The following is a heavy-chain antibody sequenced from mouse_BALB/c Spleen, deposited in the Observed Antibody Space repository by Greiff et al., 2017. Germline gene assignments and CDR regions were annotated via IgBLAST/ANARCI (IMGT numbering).Heavy chain of an antibody. D-gene: IGHD2-3*01. V-gene: IGHV1-14*01. CDR1: GYTFTSYV. J-gene: IGHJ3*01. Sequence: EVQLQQSGAELMKPGASVKISCKATGYTFTSYVMHWVKQKPGQGLEWIGYINPYNDGTKYNEKFKGKATLTSDKSSSTAYMEISSLTSEDSAVYYCAIYRWLLRGFAYWGQGTLVTVSA. CDR2: INPYNDGT. CDR3: AIYRWLLRGFAY.